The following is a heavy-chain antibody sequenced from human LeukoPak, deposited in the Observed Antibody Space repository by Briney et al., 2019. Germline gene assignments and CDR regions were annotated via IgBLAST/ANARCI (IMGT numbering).Heavy chain of an antibody. Sequence: PGGSLRLSCAASGFTFSSSNMDWVRQAPGKGLEWVSSISSSSSSIYYTDLVKGRFTISRDNTKNSLFLQMNSLRAEDTAVYFCAKEGRSTTPGYWGQGTLVTVSS. D-gene: IGHD6-13*01. J-gene: IGHJ4*02. CDR3: AKEGRSTTPGY. V-gene: IGHV3-21*01. CDR1: GFTFSSSN. CDR2: ISSSSSSI.